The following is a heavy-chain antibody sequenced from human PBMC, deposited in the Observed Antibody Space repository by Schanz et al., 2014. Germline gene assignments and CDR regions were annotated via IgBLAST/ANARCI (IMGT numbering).Heavy chain of an antibody. V-gene: IGHV3-23*01. CDR2: IGTSGGT. CDR1: GLIFSNYV. J-gene: IGHJ3*02. D-gene: IGHD4-17*01. Sequence: EVQLLESGGGLVQPGGSLKLSCAASGLIFSNYVMSWVRQAPGKGLEWVSTIGTSGGTNYAESVKGRFTISRDNAKNTLYLQMNNLRAEDTAVYYCARKMKLGVYGGKGHDSLDIWGQGTMVTVSS. CDR3: ARKMKLGVYGGKGHDSLDI.